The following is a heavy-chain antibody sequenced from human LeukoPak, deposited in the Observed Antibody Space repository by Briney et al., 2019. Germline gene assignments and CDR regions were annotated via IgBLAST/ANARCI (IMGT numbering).Heavy chain of an antibody. J-gene: IGHJ3*02. Sequence: SETLSLTCTVSGGSISSYYWSWIRQPPGKGLEWIGYIYYSGSTNYNPSLKSRVTISVDTSKNQFSLKPSSVTAADTAVYYCARDCLIAYCGGDSDAFDIWGQGTMVTVSS. CDR1: GGSISSYY. CDR3: ARDCLIAYCGGDSDAFDI. V-gene: IGHV4-59*01. D-gene: IGHD2-21*02. CDR2: IYYSGST.